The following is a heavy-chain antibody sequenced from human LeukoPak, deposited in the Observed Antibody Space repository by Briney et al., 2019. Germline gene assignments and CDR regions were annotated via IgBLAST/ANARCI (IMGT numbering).Heavy chain of an antibody. Sequence: PGGSLRLSCAASGFTFSTYAMTWVRQAPGEGLEWVSTISASGAVTFYADSVKGRFTISRDDSKNTLYLQMNSLRADDTAVYYCAKDYNWGTYWGQGTLVTVSS. D-gene: IGHD1-20*01. J-gene: IGHJ4*02. CDR2: ISASGAVT. V-gene: IGHV3-23*01. CDR3: AKDYNWGTY. CDR1: GFTFSTYA.